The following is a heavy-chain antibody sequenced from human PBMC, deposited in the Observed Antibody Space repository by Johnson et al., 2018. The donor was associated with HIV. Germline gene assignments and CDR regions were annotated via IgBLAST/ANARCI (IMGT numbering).Heavy chain of an antibody. CDR1: GFTFSRYG. J-gene: IGHJ3*02. CDR2: TSYDGSNK. Sequence: QVQLVESGGGVVQPGRSLRLSCVASGFTFSRYGMQWVRQAPGKGLEWVAVTSYDGSNKYYTDSVKGRFTFSRDNSKNTLYLQMNSLRAEDTAVYYCAREQTNSWPGDAFDIWGQGTMVTVSS. CDR3: AREQTNSWPGDAFDI. D-gene: IGHD6-13*01. V-gene: IGHV3-30*03.